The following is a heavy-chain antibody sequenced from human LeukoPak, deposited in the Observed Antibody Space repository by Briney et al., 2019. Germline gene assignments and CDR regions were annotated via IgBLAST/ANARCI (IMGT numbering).Heavy chain of an antibody. Sequence: ASVKVSCKASGYTFTGYYMHWVRQAPGQGLEWMGWIKPNSGGTNYAQKFQGRVTMTRDTSISTAYMELSRLRSDDTAVYYCARDHEYYYDSSGYYQPDYWGQGTLVTVSS. CDR1: GYTFTGYY. V-gene: IGHV1-2*02. J-gene: IGHJ4*02. CDR2: IKPNSGGT. CDR3: ARDHEYYYDSSGYYQPDY. D-gene: IGHD3-22*01.